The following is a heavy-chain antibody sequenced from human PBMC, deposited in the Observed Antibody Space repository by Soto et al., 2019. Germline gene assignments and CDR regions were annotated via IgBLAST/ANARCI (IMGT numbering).Heavy chain of an antibody. CDR3: ARGCSGGTNCFYFDF. J-gene: IGHJ4*02. D-gene: IGHD6-13*01. CDR1: GFTFGNFG. V-gene: IGHV3-30*03. CDR2: ISNDGSRR. Sequence: QVQLVESGGGMVQPGRSLRLSCAASGFTFGNFGIHWVRQAPGKGLEWVADISNDGSRRYYADSVKGRFTISRDNSKNTLYLQMDSLRAEDTAVYFCARGCSGGTNCFYFDFWGQGILVTVSS.